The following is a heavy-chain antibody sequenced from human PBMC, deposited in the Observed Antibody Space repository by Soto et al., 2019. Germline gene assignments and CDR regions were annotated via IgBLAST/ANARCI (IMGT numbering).Heavy chain of an antibody. CDR3: ATAEVDY. CDR2: MNSDGGII. J-gene: IGHJ4*02. Sequence: VSLRLSCAVAGYTFGNHWMHWVRQAPGKGLEWVSRMNSDGGIINYADSVKGRFTVSRDNARNTLYLQMNSLRVEDTAVYYCATAEVDYWGPGTLVTVSS. CDR1: GYTFGNHW. V-gene: IGHV3-74*01.